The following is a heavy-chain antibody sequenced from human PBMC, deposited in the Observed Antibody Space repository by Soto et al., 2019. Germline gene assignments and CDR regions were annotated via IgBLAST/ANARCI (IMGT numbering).Heavy chain of an antibody. CDR2: ISYDGSNK. J-gene: IGHJ4*02. V-gene: IGHV3-30-3*01. Sequence: GGSLRLSCAASGFTFSSYAMNRVRQVPGKGLEWVAVISYDGSNKYYADFVKGRFTISRDNSKNTLDLQMNSLRAEETAVYYCARGSADILTVYYLGYWGQGTLVKVSS. CDR1: GFTFSSYA. CDR3: ARGSADILTVYYLGY. D-gene: IGHD3-9*01.